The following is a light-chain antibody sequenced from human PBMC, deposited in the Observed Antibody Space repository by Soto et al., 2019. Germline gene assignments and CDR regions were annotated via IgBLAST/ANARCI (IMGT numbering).Light chain of an antibody. CDR1: QSLLHSSNNKNS. J-gene: IGKJ1*01. Sequence: DIVMTQSPDSLAVSLGERATINCKSSQSLLHSSNNKNSLAWYQQKAGQPPKLLIYWASTRESGVPDRFSGDGSGTDFTLTISSLQAEDVAVYYCQHDYDTLWTFGQGTKVEI. CDR3: QHDYDTLWT. V-gene: IGKV4-1*01. CDR2: WAS.